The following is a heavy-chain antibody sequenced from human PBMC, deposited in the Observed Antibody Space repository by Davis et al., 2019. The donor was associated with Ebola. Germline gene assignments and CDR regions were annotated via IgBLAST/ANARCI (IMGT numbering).Heavy chain of an antibody. CDR3: ARVILSGTSCSHFDY. CDR1: GGSISSGGYY. V-gene: IGHV4-31*03. CDR2: IYYSGST. Sequence: PSETLSLTCTVSGGSISSGGYYWSWIRQHPGKGLEWIGYIYYSGSTYYNPSLKSRVTISVDTSKNQFSLKLSSVTAADTAVYYCARVILSGTSCSHFDYWGQGTLVTVSS. D-gene: IGHD2-2*01. J-gene: IGHJ4*02.